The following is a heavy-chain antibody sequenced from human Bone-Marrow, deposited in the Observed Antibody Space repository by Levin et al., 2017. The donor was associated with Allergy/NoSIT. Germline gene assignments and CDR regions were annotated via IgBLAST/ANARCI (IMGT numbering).Heavy chain of an antibody. CDR3: ARDSGWEEGLGY. V-gene: IGHV4-61*01. CDR2: IYYSGTT. Sequence: PSETLSLTCTVSGGSVSSGSYYWSWIRQPPGKGLEWIGYIYYSGTTNYNPSLKSRVTISVDTSKNQFSLKLSSVTAADTAVYYCARDSGWEEGLGYWGQGTLVTVSS. J-gene: IGHJ4*02. CDR1: GGSVSSGSYY. D-gene: IGHD6-19*01.